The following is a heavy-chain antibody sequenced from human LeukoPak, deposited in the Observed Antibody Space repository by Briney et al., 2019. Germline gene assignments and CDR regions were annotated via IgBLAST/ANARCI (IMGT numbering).Heavy chain of an antibody. V-gene: IGHV4-39*07. J-gene: IGHJ3*02. CDR2: IHYSGST. D-gene: IGHD2-2*01. CDR3: VRTRLSDHIVPAAERADDACDM. Sequence: PSETLFLTCTVSGGSISSSRYYWGWIRQPPGKGLEWIGSIHYSGSTYYNPSLKSRVTVSVDTSENQFSLKLSSVAAADTAVYFCVRTRLSDHIVPAAERADDACDMWGQGTMVTVSS. CDR1: GGSISSSRYY.